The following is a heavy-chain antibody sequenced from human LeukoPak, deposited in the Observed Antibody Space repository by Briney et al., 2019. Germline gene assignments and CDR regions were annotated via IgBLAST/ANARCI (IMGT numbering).Heavy chain of an antibody. CDR3: ARHWSHSRDRYYYYYMDV. V-gene: IGHV1-24*01. D-gene: IGHD3-3*01. CDR1: GYTLTELS. CDR2: FDPEDGET. Sequence: ASVKVSCKVSGYTLTELSMHWVRQAPGKGLEWMGGFDPEDGETIYAQKFQGRVTMTEDASTDTAYMELSSLRSEDTAVYYCARHWSHSRDRYYYYYMDVWGKGTTVTVSS. J-gene: IGHJ6*03.